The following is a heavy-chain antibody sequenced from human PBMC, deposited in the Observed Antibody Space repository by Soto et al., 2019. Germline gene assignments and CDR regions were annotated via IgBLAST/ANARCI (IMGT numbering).Heavy chain of an antibody. CDR1: EFAFSNYV. Sequence: GVSLTLSFVASEFAFSNYVMNLVRQAPGKGLEWVASISRRSSSTYYADSVKGRFTISRDNAQNSLYLQMNNLRVEDTAVYYCASDVRPTQYPYGMDVWGQGTTVTVSS. J-gene: IGHJ6*02. V-gene: IGHV3-21*01. D-gene: IGHD4-4*01. CDR3: ASDVRPTQYPYGMDV. CDR2: ISRRSSST.